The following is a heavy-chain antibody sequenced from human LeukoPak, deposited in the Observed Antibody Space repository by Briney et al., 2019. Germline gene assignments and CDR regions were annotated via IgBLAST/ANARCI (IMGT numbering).Heavy chain of an antibody. Sequence: ASVKVSYKASGYTLTNYYMHWVRQAPGQGLEWMGIINPSGGSTSHAQKFQGRVTMTRDTSTSTVYMELSSLRSEDTAVYYCARAVSVDQLLFGIDYWGQGTLVTVSS. D-gene: IGHD2-2*01. J-gene: IGHJ4*02. V-gene: IGHV1-46*01. CDR3: ARAVSVDQLLFGIDY. CDR2: INPSGGST. CDR1: GYTLTNYY.